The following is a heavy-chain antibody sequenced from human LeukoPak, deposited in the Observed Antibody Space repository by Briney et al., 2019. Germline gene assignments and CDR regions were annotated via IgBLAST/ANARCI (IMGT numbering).Heavy chain of an antibody. J-gene: IGHJ6*03. CDR3: ARGGSLEIAVADRGYYYYMDV. D-gene: IGHD6-19*01. V-gene: IGHV1-24*01. CDR1: GYTLTELS. CDR2: FDPEDGET. Sequence: ASVKVSCKVSGYTLTELSMHWVRQAPGKGLEWMGGFDPEDGETSYAQKFQGRVTMTRDMSTSTVYMELSSLRSEDTAVYYCARGGSLEIAVADRGYYYYMDVWGKGTTVTVSS.